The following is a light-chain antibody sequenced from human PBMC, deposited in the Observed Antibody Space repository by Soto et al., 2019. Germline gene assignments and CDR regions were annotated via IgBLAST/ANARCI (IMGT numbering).Light chain of an antibody. CDR2: AAS. J-gene: IGKJ5*01. CDR1: QGIYTY. Sequence: DIQLTQSPSFLSASVGDRVTVTCRASQGIYTYLAWYQQKPGKAPKLLIYAASTLQSGVPSRFSGRGSGTDFTLTISSLQPEDFATYYCLQINSYPYTFGQGTRLEIK. CDR3: LQINSYPYT. V-gene: IGKV1-9*01.